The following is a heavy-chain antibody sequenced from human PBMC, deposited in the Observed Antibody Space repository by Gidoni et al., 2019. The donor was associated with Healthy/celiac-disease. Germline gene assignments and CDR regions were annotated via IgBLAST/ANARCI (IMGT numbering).Heavy chain of an antibody. V-gene: IGHV3-30-3*01. CDR2: RSYDGSNK. CDR1: GFTFRSYA. D-gene: IGHD4-17*01. Sequence: QVQLVESGGGVVQPGRSLRLSCAASGFTFRSYAMHWVRQAPGKGLEWVAVRSYDGSNKYYADSVKGRFTISRDNSKNTLYLQMNSLRAEDTAVYYCARDDYGDSYESHAFDIWGQGTMVTVSS. J-gene: IGHJ3*02. CDR3: ARDDYGDSYESHAFDI.